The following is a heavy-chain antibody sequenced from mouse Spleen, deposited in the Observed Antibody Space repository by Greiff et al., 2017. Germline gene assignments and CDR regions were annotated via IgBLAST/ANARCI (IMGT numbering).Heavy chain of an antibody. CDR2: IWSDGST. Sequence: QVHVKQSGPGLVAPSQSLSITCTISGFSLTSYGVHWVRQPPGKGLEWLVVIWSDGSTTYNSALKSRLSISKDNSKSQVFLKMNSLQTDDTAMYYCARHCYGSSDYYAMDYWGQGTSVTVSS. CDR3: ARHCYGSSDYYAMDY. CDR1: GFSLTSYG. V-gene: IGHV2-6-1*01. D-gene: IGHD1-1*01. J-gene: IGHJ4*01.